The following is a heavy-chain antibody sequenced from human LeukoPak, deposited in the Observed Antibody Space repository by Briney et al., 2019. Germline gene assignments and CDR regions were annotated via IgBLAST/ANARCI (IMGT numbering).Heavy chain of an antibody. V-gene: IGHV3-74*01. D-gene: IGHD3-22*01. J-gene: IGHJ4*02. Sequence: PEGSLRLSCAASGFTFSSYWMHWVRQAPGKGLVWVSRINTDGSGSNSADFVKGRFTISRDNAKNTLYLQMNSLRAEDTAVYYCARSHWYDRTGYYYEYWGQGTLVTVSS. CDR2: INTDGSGS. CDR3: ARSHWYDRTGYYYEY. CDR1: GFTFSSYW.